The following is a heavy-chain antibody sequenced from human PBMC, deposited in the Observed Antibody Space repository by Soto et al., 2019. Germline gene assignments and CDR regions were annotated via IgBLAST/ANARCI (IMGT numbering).Heavy chain of an antibody. CDR1: GGSVSSNIYY. CDR2: IYYSGST. V-gene: IGHV4-31*03. D-gene: IGHD3-22*01. CDR3: ARGYDYDSGGYLFDY. Sequence: PSETLSLTCSVSGGSVSSNIYYWTWIHQHPGKGPEWIGHIYYSGSTYYNPSLKSRVTISLDMSKNQFSLKLTSVSAADTAVYYCARGYDYDSGGYLFDYWGQGALVTVSS. J-gene: IGHJ4*02.